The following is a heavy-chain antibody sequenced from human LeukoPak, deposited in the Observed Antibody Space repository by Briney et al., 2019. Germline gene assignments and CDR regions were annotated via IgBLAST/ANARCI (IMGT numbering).Heavy chain of an antibody. CDR3: AKGVKVPLLRYFSYYMDV. CDR2: IRYDGSNK. V-gene: IGHV3-30*02. J-gene: IGHJ6*03. Sequence: PGGSLRLSCAVSGFTFSSYGMYWVRQAPGKGLEWVAFIRYDGSNKYYADSVKGRFTLSRDNSKNTLYLQMNSLRAEDTAVYYCAKGVKVPLLRYFSYYMDVWGKGTTVTISS. D-gene: IGHD3-9*01. CDR1: GFTFSSYG.